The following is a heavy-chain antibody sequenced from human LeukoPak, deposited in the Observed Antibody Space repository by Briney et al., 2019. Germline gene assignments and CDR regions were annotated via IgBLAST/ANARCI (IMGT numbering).Heavy chain of an antibody. CDR1: GYTFTGYH. Sequence: GASVKVSCKASGYTFTGYHIHWVRQAPGQGLEWMGGIIPIFGTANYAQKFQGRVTITTDESTSTAYMELSSLRSEDTAVYYCARVLRGSQAPDVWGKGTTVTVSS. CDR2: IIPIFGTA. D-gene: IGHD2-15*01. V-gene: IGHV1-69*05. J-gene: IGHJ6*04. CDR3: ARVLRGSQAPDV.